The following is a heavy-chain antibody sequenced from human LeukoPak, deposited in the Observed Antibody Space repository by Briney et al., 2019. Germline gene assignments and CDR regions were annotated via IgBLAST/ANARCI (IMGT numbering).Heavy chain of an antibody. J-gene: IGHJ4*02. D-gene: IGHD2-15*01. V-gene: IGHV3-23*01. Sequence: PGGSLRLSCAASGFTFSSYGMSWVRQAPGKGLEWVSAISGSGGSTYYADSVKGRFTISRDNSKNTLYLQMNSLRAEDAAVYYCAKEGRDCSGGSCYDDYWGQGTLVTVSS. CDR3: AKEGRDCSGGSCYDDY. CDR2: ISGSGGST. CDR1: GFTFSSYG.